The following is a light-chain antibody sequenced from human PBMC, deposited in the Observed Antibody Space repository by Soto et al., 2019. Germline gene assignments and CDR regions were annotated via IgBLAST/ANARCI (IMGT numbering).Light chain of an antibody. J-gene: IGKJ4*01. V-gene: IGKV1-6*01. CDR2: TAS. Sequence: AIQLTQSPSSLSASVGYRFTFTCRASQGIGNDLGWYQRKPGKAPKLLIYTASNLQSGVPSRFSGSGSGTDFTLTISSLQPEDFATYYCQQANSFPLTFGGGTKVDIK. CDR3: QQANSFPLT. CDR1: QGIGND.